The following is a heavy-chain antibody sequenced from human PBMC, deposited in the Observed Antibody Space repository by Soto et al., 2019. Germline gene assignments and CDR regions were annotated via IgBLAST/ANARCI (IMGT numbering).Heavy chain of an antibody. CDR2: IIPIFGTA. CDR3: ACHIAAAPVRYNWFDP. V-gene: IGHV1-69*13. CDR1: GGTFSSYA. J-gene: IGHJ5*02. D-gene: IGHD6-13*01. Sequence: GASVKVSCKASGGTFSSYAISWVRQAPGQGLEWMGGIIPIFGTANYAQKFQGRVTITADESTSTAYMELSSLRSEDTAVYYCACHIAAAPVRYNWFDPWGQGTLVTVSS.